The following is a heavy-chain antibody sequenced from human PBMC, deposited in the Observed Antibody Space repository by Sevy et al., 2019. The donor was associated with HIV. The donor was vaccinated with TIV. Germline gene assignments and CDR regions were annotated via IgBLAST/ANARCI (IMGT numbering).Heavy chain of an antibody. CDR3: AREGDTVLVPTAVDAFDF. Sequence: GSLRLSCVASGFTFSNYWMHWVRQAPGKGLVWVSRIKTDGSNRDSADSVKGRFFISRDNAKNLLYLQMNSLRAEDTAVYYCAREGDTVLVPTAVDAFDFWGQGTMVTVSS. V-gene: IGHV3-74*01. D-gene: IGHD2-2*01. J-gene: IGHJ3*01. CDR2: IKTDGSNR. CDR1: GFTFSNYW.